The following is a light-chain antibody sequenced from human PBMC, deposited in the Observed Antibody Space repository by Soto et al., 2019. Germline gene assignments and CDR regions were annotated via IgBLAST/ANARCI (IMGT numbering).Light chain of an antibody. CDR1: QYINTR. CDR3: QQYNNWPGT. J-gene: IGKJ1*01. V-gene: IGKV3-15*01. CDR2: GAS. Sequence: EIVLTQSPATLSSFPGYRVTLSCRASQYINTRLAWYQHRPGQAPRLLISGASTRATGLPARFSGSGYGTEFTLTISSLQSEDFAVYYCQQYNNWPGTFGQGTKVDIK.